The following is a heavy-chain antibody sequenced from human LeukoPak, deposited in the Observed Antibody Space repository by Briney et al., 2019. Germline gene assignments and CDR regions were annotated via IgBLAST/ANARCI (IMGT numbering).Heavy chain of an antibody. CDR3: AKSSSAAGYYYDSSGYFDY. CDR1: GLTFSNYA. V-gene: IGHV3-23*01. Sequence: PGGSLRLSCAASGLTFSNYAMSWVRQAPGKGLEWVSAISGSGGSTYYADSVKGRFTISRDNSKNTLYLQMNSLRAEDTAVYYCAKSSSAAGYYYDSSGYFDYWGQGTLVTVSS. D-gene: IGHD3-22*01. CDR2: ISGSGGST. J-gene: IGHJ4*02.